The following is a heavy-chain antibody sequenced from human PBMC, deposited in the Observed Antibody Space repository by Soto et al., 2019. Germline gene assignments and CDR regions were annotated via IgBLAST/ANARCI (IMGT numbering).Heavy chain of an antibody. CDR1: RFTFSGFD. V-gene: IGHV3-13*01. D-gene: IGHD2-15*01. Sequence: PGGSLRLSCEASRFTFSGFDMHWVRQPTGKGLEWVSTIGTAGDTYYAVSVKGRFTISRDNAKNSLSLQINSLRAGDTAVYFCAGGQEVRVQFLVSWGPGT. J-gene: IGHJ5*01. CDR2: IGTAGDT. CDR3: AGGQEVRVQFLVS.